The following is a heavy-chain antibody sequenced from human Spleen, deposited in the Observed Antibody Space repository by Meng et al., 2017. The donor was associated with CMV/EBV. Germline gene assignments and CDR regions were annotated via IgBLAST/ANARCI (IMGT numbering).Heavy chain of an antibody. CDR3: ARDGRWELLGVNY. J-gene: IGHJ4*02. CDR1: GYTFTGYD. Sequence: QVQLWRSGAEVNKPWPSLHVPCKASGYTFTGYDMHWVRQRPGQGLEWMGWINPNSGGTNYEQKFQGRVTMTRDTSTSTAYMELRRLRSDDTAVYHCARDGRWELLGVNYWGQGTLVTVSS. V-gene: IGHV1-2*02. CDR2: INPNSGGT. D-gene: IGHD1-26*01.